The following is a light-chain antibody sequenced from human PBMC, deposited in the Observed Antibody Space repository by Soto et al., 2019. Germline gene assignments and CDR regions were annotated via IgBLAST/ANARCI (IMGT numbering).Light chain of an antibody. CDR2: AAS. CDR1: ESVSSY. V-gene: IGKV1-39*01. Sequence: DIQMTQSPSSLSASVGDRVTITCRAKESVSSYVNWYQQKPGKAPKLLIYAASSLQIGVPARFSGSGSVTDFTLTISGLQPEDFATYYCQQSYSKWTFGQGTKVEIK. CDR3: QQSYSKWT. J-gene: IGKJ1*01.